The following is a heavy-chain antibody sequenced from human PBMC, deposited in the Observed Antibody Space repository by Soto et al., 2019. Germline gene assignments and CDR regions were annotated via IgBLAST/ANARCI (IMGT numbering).Heavy chain of an antibody. CDR2: VYHTGTT. CDR1: GGSISSYF. CDR3: ARDLAAVPRAFDY. Sequence: PSETLSLTCTVSGGSISSYFYIWVRQPPGKGLEWIGSVYHTGTTDYNPSLKSRVTISVDTSKTQFSLNLRSVTAADTAVYYCARDLAAVPRAFDYWGRGTLVTVSS. J-gene: IGHJ4*02. D-gene: IGHD6-13*01. V-gene: IGHV4-59*01.